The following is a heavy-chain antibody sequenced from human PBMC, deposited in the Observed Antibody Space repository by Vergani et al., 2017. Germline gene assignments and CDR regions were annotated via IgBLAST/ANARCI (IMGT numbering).Heavy chain of an antibody. J-gene: IGHJ3*02. Sequence: EVQLVESGGGLVQPGGSLRLSCAASGFTFSSYWMSWVRQAPGKGLEWVANIKQDGSEKYYVDSVKGRFTISRDNSKNTLYLQMNSLRAEDTAVYYCAKDQSYCSSTSWDAFDIWGQGTMVTVSS. D-gene: IGHD2-2*01. CDR3: AKDQSYCSSTSWDAFDI. V-gene: IGHV3-7*03. CDR1: GFTFSSYW. CDR2: IKQDGSEK.